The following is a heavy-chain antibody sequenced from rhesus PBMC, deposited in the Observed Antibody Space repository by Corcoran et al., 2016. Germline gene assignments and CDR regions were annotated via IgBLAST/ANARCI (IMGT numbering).Heavy chain of an antibody. V-gene: IGHV4-65*01. CDR1: GGSVSSSNW. CDR2: ISGSSGST. D-gene: IGHD4-29*01. Sequence: QVQLQESGPGLVKPSETLSLTCAVSGGSVSSSNWWSWIRQPAGKGLEWCGYISGSSGSTYYNPSLKSRFTISTGTSKNLFSLKLSSVTAAGTAVYYCARDWTDYGLDYWGQGVLVTVSS. CDR3: ARDWTDYGLDY. J-gene: IGHJ4*01.